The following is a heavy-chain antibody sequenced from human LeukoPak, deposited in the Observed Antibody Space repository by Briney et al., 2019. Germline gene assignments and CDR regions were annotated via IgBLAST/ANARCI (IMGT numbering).Heavy chain of an antibody. V-gene: IGHV4-4*07. Sequence: SETLSPTCTVSGGSISSYYWSWVRQPAGKGLGWIWRISTRGSTHYNPSLKSRVAMSIDTSKNQFSLKLSSVTAADTAVYYCARARGYCSGGSCNRADRYYYYMDVWGKGTTVTVSS. J-gene: IGHJ6*03. D-gene: IGHD2-15*01. CDR3: ARARGYCSGGSCNRADRYYYYMDV. CDR1: GGSISSYY. CDR2: ISTRGST.